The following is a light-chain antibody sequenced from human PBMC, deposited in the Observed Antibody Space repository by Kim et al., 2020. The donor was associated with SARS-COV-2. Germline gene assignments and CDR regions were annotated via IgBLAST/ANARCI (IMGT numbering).Light chain of an antibody. V-gene: IGLV2-11*01. CDR3: CSYAGSNTFVV. J-gene: IGLJ2*01. CDR1: SSDVGGWNY. CDR2: DVA. Sequence: GQSVTISCTGTSSDVGGWNYVSWYQQHPDKAPKLIIYDVAKRPSGVPNRFSGSKSGNTASLTISGLQTEDEADYYCCSYAGSNTFVVFGGGTMLTVL.